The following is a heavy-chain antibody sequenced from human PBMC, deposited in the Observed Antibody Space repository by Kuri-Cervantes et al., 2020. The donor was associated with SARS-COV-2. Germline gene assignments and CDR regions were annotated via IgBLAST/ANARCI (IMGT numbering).Heavy chain of an antibody. CDR3: ARSVVAVTGTRRLDWFDP. Sequence: GESLKISCAASGFTLDDYAMHWVRQAPGKGLEWVSLIGWDGGSTYYADSVKGRFTISRDNSKNSLYLQMNSLRAEDTAVYYCARSVVAVTGTRRLDWFDPWGQGTLVTVSS. CDR2: IGWDGGST. J-gene: IGHJ5*02. V-gene: IGHV3-43D*04. D-gene: IGHD2-15*01. CDR1: GFTLDDYA.